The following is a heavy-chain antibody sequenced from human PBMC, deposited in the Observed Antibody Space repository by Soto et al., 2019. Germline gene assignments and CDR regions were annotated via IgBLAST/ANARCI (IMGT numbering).Heavy chain of an antibody. CDR3: ARGLSIAARLGWFDP. D-gene: IGHD6-6*01. CDR1: GGSISSYY. J-gene: IGHJ5*02. Sequence: SEILSLTCTVSGGSISSYYWSWIRQPPGKGLEWIGYIYHSGSTNYNPSLKSRVTISVDTSKNQFSLKLSSVTAADTAVYYCARGLSIAARLGWFDPWGQGTLVTVSS. V-gene: IGHV4-59*12. CDR2: IYHSGST.